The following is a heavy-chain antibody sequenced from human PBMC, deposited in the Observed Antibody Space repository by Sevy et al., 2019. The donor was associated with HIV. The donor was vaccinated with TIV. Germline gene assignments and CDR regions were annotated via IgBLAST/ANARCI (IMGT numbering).Heavy chain of an antibody. V-gene: IGHV3-30*03. CDR2: ISYHGRND. D-gene: IGHD3-9*01. Sequence: GGSLRLSCEASGFTFSSYGMHWVRQAPGKGLEWVAVISYHGRNDFYGDSVKGRFTISRDNSRKTLYLQMNSLRTEDTAVYYCARDFTGFNGMDVWGQGTMFTVSS. J-gene: IGHJ6*02. CDR1: GFTFSSYG. CDR3: ARDFTGFNGMDV.